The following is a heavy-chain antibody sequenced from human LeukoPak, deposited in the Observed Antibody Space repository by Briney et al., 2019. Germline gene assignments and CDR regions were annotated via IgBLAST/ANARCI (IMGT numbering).Heavy chain of an antibody. CDR2: IYYSGST. D-gene: IGHD6-13*01. CDR1: GVSINSHY. J-gene: IGHJ5*02. V-gene: IGHV4-39*07. CDR3: ARDGRGSSSRAEWFDP. Sequence: SETLSLTCTVSGVSINSHYLNWIRQPPGKGLEWIGSIYYSGSTYYNPSLKSRVTISVDTSKNQFSLKLSSVTAADTAVYYCARDGRGSSSRAEWFDPWGQGTLVTVSS.